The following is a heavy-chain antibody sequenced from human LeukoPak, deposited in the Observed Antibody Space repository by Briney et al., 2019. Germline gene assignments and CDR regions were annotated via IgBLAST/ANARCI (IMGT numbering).Heavy chain of an antibody. CDR1: GYSISIGYY. D-gene: IGHD6-6*01. CDR2: IYHSGST. CDR3: ARAMRIAAHDAFDI. Sequence: SETLSLTCTVSGYSISIGYYWGWIRQPPGQGLEWIGSIYHSGSTYYNPSLKSRVTISVDTSKNQFSLKLSSVTAADTAVYYCARAMRIAAHDAFDIWGQGTMVTVSS. J-gene: IGHJ3*02. V-gene: IGHV4-38-2*02.